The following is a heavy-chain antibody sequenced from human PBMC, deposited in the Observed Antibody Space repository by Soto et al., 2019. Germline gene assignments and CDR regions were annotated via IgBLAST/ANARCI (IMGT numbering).Heavy chain of an antibody. CDR1: GFTFSSYA. V-gene: IGHV3-23*01. Sequence: PVGSLRLSCAASGFTFSSYAMSWVRQAPGKGLEWVSAISGSGGSTYYADSVKGRFTISRDNSKNTLYLQMNSLRAEDTAVYYCAKDRNGDYLYYYYGMDVWGQGTTVTVSS. D-gene: IGHD4-17*01. CDR2: ISGSGGST. CDR3: AKDRNGDYLYYYYGMDV. J-gene: IGHJ6*02.